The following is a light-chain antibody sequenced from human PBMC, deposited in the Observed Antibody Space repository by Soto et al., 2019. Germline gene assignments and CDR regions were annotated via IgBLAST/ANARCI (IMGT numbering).Light chain of an antibody. J-gene: IGLJ1*01. CDR2: EVT. CDR1: SSDVGGYNY. CDR3: SSYAGSNNYV. Sequence: QSVLTQPPSASGSPGRSVTISCTGTSSDVGGYNYVSWYQQHPGRPPKLMIYEVTKRPLGVPDRFSGSKSGNTASLTVSGLQAEDEADYYCSSYAGSNNYVFGPGTKVTVL. V-gene: IGLV2-8*01.